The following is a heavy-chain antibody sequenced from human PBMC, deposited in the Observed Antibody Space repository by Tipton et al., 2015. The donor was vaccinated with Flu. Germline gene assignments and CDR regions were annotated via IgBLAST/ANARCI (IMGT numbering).Heavy chain of an antibody. J-gene: IGHJ3*02. V-gene: IGHV5-51*01. CDR1: GYSFNSYW. D-gene: IGHD4-17*01. CDR3: ARHKMTTVTTADVFDI. CDR2: IYPGDSDT. Sequence: QLVQSGAEVKKPGESLKISCKGSGYSFNSYWIGWVRQMPGKGLEWMGIIYPGDSDTRYSPSFQGQVTISADKSISTANLQWSSLKASDTAMYYCARHKMTTVTTADVFDIWGQGTMVTVSS.